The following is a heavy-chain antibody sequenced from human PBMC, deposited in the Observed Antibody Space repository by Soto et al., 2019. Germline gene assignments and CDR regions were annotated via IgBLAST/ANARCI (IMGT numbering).Heavy chain of an antibody. D-gene: IGHD6-6*01. V-gene: IGHV3-9*01. Sequence: GGSLRLSCAASGFIFDDYAMHWVRQAPGKGLEWVSVISGNSGSLGYADSVKGRFTISRDNAKNPLYLQMNSLRAEDTASYYCAKDRYSSSAYYYYGMDAWGQGTTVTVSS. CDR1: GFIFDDYA. J-gene: IGHJ6*02. CDR2: ISGNSGSL. CDR3: AKDRYSSSAYYYYGMDA.